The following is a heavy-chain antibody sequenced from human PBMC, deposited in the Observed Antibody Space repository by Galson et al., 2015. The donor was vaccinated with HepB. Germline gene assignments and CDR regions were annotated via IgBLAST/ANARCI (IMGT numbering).Heavy chain of an antibody. D-gene: IGHD3-10*01. Sequence: SLRLSCAASGFTVSNKHMSWVRQAPGKGLEWVSVIYTDGRIYYADSVKGRFTISRDNSKNTLYLQMNSLRAEDTAVYYCAGSMVRGVSAFYYWGQGTLVTVSS. CDR1: GFTVSNKH. CDR3: AGSMVRGVSAFYY. J-gene: IGHJ4*02. V-gene: IGHV3-53*01. CDR2: IYTDGRI.